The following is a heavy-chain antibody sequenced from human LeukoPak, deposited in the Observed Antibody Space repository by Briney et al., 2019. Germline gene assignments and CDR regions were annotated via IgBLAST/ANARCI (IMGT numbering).Heavy chain of an antibody. V-gene: IGHV4-39*02. CDR1: GGSVSSGSYY. CDR2: IYYSGRT. CDR3: ARRVAGPGCFDY. D-gene: IGHD6-19*01. J-gene: IGHJ4*02. Sequence: SETLSLTCTVSGGSVSSGSYYWSWIRQPPGKGLEWIGGIYYSGRTYYNPSLKSRVTISVDTSKNHFSLKLGSVTATDTAVYYCARRVAGPGCFDYWGQGGLVTVSS.